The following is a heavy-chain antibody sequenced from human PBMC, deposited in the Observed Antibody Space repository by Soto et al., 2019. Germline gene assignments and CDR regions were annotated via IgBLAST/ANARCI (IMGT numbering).Heavy chain of an antibody. CDR2: IYHSGST. CDR3: ARTDYLYNWFDP. V-gene: IGHV4-30-2*01. J-gene: IGHJ5*02. Sequence: QLQLQESGSGLVKPSQTLSLTCAVSGGSISSGDYSWSWIRQPPGKGLEWIGYIYHSGSTYYNPSLKSRVTTSVDKSKNQFSLRLSSVTAADTAVYYCARTDYLYNWFDPWGQGTLVTVSS. CDR1: GGSISSGDYS. D-gene: IGHD3-9*01.